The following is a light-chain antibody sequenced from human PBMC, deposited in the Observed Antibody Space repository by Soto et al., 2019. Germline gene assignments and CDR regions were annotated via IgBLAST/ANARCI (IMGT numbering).Light chain of an antibody. Sequence: QLTQSPSFLSASLVDIFTITYGPRQVIGIYLAWYQQKPGKAPKLLIYNASTLKSGVPSRFSGSGSGTEFTLTISSLQPDDFATYYCQHYNSYSEAFGQGTKVDIK. V-gene: IGKV1-9*01. CDR1: QVIGIY. CDR3: QHYNSYSEA. J-gene: IGKJ1*01. CDR2: NAS.